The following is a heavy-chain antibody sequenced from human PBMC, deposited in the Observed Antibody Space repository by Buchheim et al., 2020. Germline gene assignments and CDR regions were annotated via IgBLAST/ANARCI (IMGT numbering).Heavy chain of an antibody. J-gene: IGHJ3*02. CDR2: IYWDDDK. D-gene: IGHD3-10*01. Sequence: QITLKESGPTLVKPTQTLTLTCTFSGFSLSTSGVGVGWIRQPPGKALEWLALIYWDDDKRYSPSLKSRLTITKDTSKNQVVLTMTNMDPVDTATYYCAHRQEKAIPWFREYIPADAFDIRGQGT. V-gene: IGHV2-5*02. CDR1: GFSLSTSGVG. CDR3: AHRQEKAIPWFREYIPADAFDI.